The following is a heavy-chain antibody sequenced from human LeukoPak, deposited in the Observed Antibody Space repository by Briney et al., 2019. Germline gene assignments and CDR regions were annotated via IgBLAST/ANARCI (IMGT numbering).Heavy chain of an antibody. V-gene: IGHV1-8*01. Sequence: ASVKVSCKASGYTFTSYDINWVRQATGQGLEWMGWMNPNSGNTGYAQKFQGRVTMTRNTSISTAYMELSSLRSEDTAVYYCARTSGSYFIDAFDIWGQGTMVTVSS. CDR1: GYTFTSYD. CDR2: MNPNSGNT. D-gene: IGHD1-26*01. J-gene: IGHJ3*02. CDR3: ARTSGSYFIDAFDI.